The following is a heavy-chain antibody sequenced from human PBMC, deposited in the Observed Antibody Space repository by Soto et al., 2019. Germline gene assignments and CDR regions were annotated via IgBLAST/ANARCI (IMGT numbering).Heavy chain of an antibody. V-gene: IGHV1-8*01. J-gene: IGHJ6*02. CDR3: ARLVDTTNPNMCGMDV. CDR1: GYTFTSYD. CDR2: MNPNSGNT. D-gene: IGHD5-18*01. Sequence: ASVKVSCKASGYTFTSYDINWVRQATGQGLEWMGWMNPNSGNTAYAQKFQGRVTMTRNTSISTAYMELSSLRSEDTAVYYCARLVDTTNPNMCGMDVWGQGTTVTVSS.